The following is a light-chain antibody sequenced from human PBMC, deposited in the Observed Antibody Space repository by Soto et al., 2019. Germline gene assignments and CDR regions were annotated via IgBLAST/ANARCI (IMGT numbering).Light chain of an antibody. CDR1: QSVSSY. CDR3: QQRSNWPLFT. Sequence: EIVLTPSPATLSLSPGERATLPCTASQSVSSYLAWYQQKPGQAPRLLIYDASNRATGIPARFSGSGSGTDFTLTISSLEPEDFAVYYCQQRSNWPLFTFGPGTKVDIK. V-gene: IGKV3-11*01. J-gene: IGKJ3*01. CDR2: DAS.